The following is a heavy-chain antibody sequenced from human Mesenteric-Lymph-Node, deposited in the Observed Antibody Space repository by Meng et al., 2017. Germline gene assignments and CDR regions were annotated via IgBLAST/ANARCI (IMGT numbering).Heavy chain of an antibody. CDR2: IYYSGST. D-gene: IGHD3-22*01. V-gene: IGHV4-59*01. Sequence: SETLSLTCTVSGGSISSYYWSWIRQPPGKGLEWIGYIYYSGSTNYNPSLKSRVTMSVDTSKNQFSLNLRSVTAADTAVYYCARGPTVYDSSGYYSDYWGQGTLVTVSS. CDR3: ARGPTVYDSSGYYSDY. J-gene: IGHJ4*02. CDR1: GGSISSYY.